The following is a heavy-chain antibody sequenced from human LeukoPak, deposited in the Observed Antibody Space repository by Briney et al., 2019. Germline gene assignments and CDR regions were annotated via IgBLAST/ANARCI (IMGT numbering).Heavy chain of an antibody. J-gene: IGHJ6*03. CDR1: GGSLSSFY. D-gene: IGHD3-9*01. Sequence: PSETLSLTCTLSGGSLSSFYWSWLPQPPGKGPEGIGYIYYSRSTNYNPPLKSRVTISVDTSKNQFSLKLSSVTAADTAVYYCARVTGRLRYFDAQNYYYYMDVWGKGTTVTMSS. V-gene: IGHV4-59*01. CDR2: IYYSRST. CDR3: ARVTGRLRYFDAQNYYYYMDV.